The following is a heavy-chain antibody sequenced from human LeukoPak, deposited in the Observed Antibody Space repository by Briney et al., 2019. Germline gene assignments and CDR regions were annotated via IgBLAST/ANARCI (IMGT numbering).Heavy chain of an antibody. J-gene: IGHJ4*02. D-gene: IGHD6-13*01. CDR3: ARSSVAAAGVIDY. Sequence: GGSLRLSCAASGFTFSSYAMHWVRQAPGKGLEWVAVISYDGSNKYYADSAKGRFTISRDNSKNTLYLQMNSLRAEDTAVYYCARSSVAAAGVIDYWGQGTLVTVSS. V-gene: IGHV3-30-3*01. CDR2: ISYDGSNK. CDR1: GFTFSSYA.